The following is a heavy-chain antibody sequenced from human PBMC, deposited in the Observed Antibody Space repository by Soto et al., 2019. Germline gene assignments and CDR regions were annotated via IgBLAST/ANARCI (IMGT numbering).Heavy chain of an antibody. D-gene: IGHD2-2*01. CDR2: ISAYNGNT. J-gene: IGHJ4*02. Sequence: GASVKVSCKASGYTFTSYGISWVRQAPGQGLEWMGWISAYNGNTNYAQKLQGRVTMTTDTSTSTAYMELRSLRSDDTAVYYCARDADIVVVPAATGLGYWGQGTLVTVSS. CDR3: ARDADIVVVPAATGLGY. CDR1: GYTFTSYG. V-gene: IGHV1-18*01.